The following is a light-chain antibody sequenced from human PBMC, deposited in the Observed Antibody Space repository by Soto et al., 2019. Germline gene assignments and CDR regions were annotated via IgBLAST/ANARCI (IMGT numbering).Light chain of an antibody. CDR2: GAS. V-gene: IGKV3-20*01. CDR3: QQYGSSLLT. Sequence: EIVLTQSPGTLSLSPGERATLSCRASQSVSISYLGWYQQKPGQAPRLLIYGASSRATGIPDRFSGSGSGTDFTLTISRLEPEDFAVYYCQQYGSSLLTFGGGTKVEIK. J-gene: IGKJ4*01. CDR1: QSVSISY.